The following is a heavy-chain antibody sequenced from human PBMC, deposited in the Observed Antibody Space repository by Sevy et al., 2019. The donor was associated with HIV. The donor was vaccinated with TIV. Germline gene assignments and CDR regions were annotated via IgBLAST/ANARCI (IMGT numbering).Heavy chain of an antibody. J-gene: IGHJ6*02. Sequence: ASVKVSCQASGYTFTAYYIHWVRQAPGQGLEWLGWINPNSDDTNYLQKFQGRVTMTTDTSINTAYMELSGLRSDDTAGYFRGGGRMVFWGGGGLDVWGQGTPVTVSS. CDR2: INPNSDDT. CDR3: GGGRMVFWGGGGLDV. CDR1: GYTFTAYY. D-gene: IGHD3-16*01. V-gene: IGHV1-2*02.